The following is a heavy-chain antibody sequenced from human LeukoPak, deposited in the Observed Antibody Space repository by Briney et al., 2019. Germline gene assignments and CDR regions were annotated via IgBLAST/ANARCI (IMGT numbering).Heavy chain of an antibody. D-gene: IGHD3-9*01. CDR2: ITTSDGNT. J-gene: IGHJ5*02. Sequence: HTGRSLRLSCAASGFTFSSYTMSWVRQAPGKGPEWVSTITTSDGNTYYADSVKGRFTISRDNSKNTLYLQMNSLRAEDTAVYYCAKDAGLTIFWYGSMGYNWFDPWGQGTLVTVSS. V-gene: IGHV3-23*01. CDR3: AKDAGLTIFWYGSMGYNWFDP. CDR1: GFTFSSYT.